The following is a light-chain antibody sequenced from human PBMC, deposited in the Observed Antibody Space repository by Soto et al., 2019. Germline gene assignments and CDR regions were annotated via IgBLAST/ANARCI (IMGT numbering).Light chain of an antibody. V-gene: IGKV3-15*01. CDR2: GAA. J-gene: IGKJ5*01. Sequence: EIMMTQSPATLSVSPGERATLSFRASQSVSSNSAWYQQKPGQAPRLLIYGAATRATGSPARFSGSGSGTDFTLTINRLEPEDFAVYYCQQYGSSITFDQGTRLEIK. CDR3: QQYGSSIT. CDR1: QSVSSN.